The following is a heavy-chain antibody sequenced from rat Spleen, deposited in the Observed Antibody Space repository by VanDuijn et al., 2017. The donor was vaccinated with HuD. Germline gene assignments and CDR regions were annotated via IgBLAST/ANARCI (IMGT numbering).Heavy chain of an antibody. J-gene: IGHJ1*01. D-gene: IGHD2-2*01. CDR3: ARAGYLRDWYFDF. V-gene: IGHV5-25*01. CDR2: ISTSGGST. CDR1: AFTFTDYN. Sequence: EVQLVESDGGFVQPGRSLQLSCVASAFTFTDYNMAWVRQAPTKGLEWVATISTSGGSTYYRDSVKGRFTISRDNAKSTLYLQMDNLRSEDAATYYCARAGYLRDWYFDFWGPGTVVTVSS.